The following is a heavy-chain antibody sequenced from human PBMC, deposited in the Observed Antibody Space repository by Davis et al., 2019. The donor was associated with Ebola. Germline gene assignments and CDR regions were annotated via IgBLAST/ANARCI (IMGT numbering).Heavy chain of an antibody. CDR3: ARQPRSTRSPEYYHGLDV. V-gene: IGHV4-59*11. J-gene: IGHJ6*02. D-gene: IGHD3-16*01. CDR1: RGSISSHF. Sequence: PGGSLRLSCAVSRGSISSHFWSWIRQSPEQGLEWIGSIFYTGSTNLNPSLRSRVTLSVDRPKNQFSLNLTSVTAADTAVYFCARQPRSTRSPEYYHGLDVWGQGTTVVVSS. CDR2: IFYTGST.